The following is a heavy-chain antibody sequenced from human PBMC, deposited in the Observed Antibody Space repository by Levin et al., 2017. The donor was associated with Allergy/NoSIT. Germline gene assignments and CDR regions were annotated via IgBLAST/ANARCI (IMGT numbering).Heavy chain of an antibody. D-gene: IGHD3-22*01. CDR2: IRSKAYGGTT. Sequence: GESLKISSTASGFTFGDYAMSWFRQAPGKGLEWVGFIRSKAYGGTTEYAASVKGRFTISRDDSKSIAYLQMNSLKTEDTAVYYCTRVPPSGYYYDSSAQGWFDPWGQGTLVTVSS. V-gene: IGHV3-49*03. CDR1: GFTFGDYA. J-gene: IGHJ5*02. CDR3: TRVPPSGYYYDSSAQGWFDP.